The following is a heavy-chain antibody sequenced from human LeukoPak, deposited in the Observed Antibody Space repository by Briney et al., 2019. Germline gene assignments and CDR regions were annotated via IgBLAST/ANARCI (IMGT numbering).Heavy chain of an antibody. CDR1: GFTFRNYG. V-gene: IGHV3-33*01. D-gene: IGHD3-10*01. Sequence: PGGSLRLSCATSGFTFRNYGMHWVRQAPGKGQEWVAIIYYDGSNQYYADSVKGRFTISRDNSKNTLYLQLNSLRAEDTAMYYCARDRGQSYFDYWGQGTLVTVSS. CDR3: ARDRGQSYFDY. J-gene: IGHJ4*02. CDR2: IYYDGSNQ.